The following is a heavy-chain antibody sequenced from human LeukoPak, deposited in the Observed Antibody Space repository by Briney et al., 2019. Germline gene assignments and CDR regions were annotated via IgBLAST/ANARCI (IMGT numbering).Heavy chain of an antibody. CDR2: ISAYNGNT. D-gene: IGHD4-11*01. Sequence: GASVKASCKASGYTFTSYGISWVRQAPGQGLEWMGWISAYNGNTNYAQKLQGRVTMTTDTSTSTAYMELRSLRSDDTAVYYCAGDDYSNWFDPWGQGTLVTVSS. CDR3: AGDDYSNWFDP. V-gene: IGHV1-18*01. J-gene: IGHJ5*02. CDR1: GYTFTSYG.